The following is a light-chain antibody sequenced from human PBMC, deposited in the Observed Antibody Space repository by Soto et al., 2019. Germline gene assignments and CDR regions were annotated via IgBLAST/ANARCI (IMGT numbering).Light chain of an antibody. J-gene: IGKJ1*01. CDR1: QSVSGW. Sequence: DIQMTQSPSALSASVGDRVTITCRASQSVSGWLAWYQQKPGKAPRLLIYDASYLERGVPSRFSGSGSGTDFTLTISSLQPEDFATYYCLQDYSYPRTFGQGTKVEIK. CDR3: LQDYSYPRT. V-gene: IGKV1-5*01. CDR2: DAS.